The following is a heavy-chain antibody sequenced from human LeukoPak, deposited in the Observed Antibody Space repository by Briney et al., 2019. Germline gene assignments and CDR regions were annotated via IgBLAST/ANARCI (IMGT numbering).Heavy chain of an antibody. Sequence: PGGSLRLSCAASGFTFSSYAMSWVRQAPGKGLEWVSAISGSGGSTYYADSVKGRFTISRDNSKNTLYLQMNSLRAEDTAVYYCAKDISGLSGSYPYYFDYWGQGTLVTVSS. V-gene: IGHV3-23*01. J-gene: IGHJ4*02. CDR2: ISGSGGST. D-gene: IGHD1-26*01. CDR3: AKDISGLSGSYPYYFDY. CDR1: GFTFSSYA.